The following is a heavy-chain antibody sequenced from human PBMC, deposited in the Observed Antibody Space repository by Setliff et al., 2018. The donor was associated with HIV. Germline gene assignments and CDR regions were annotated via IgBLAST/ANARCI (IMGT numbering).Heavy chain of an antibody. V-gene: IGHV3-48*01. D-gene: IGHD3-22*01. CDR3: ASDSHYYDSSGSPNYYYYYYMDV. CDR1: GFTFSSYS. J-gene: IGHJ6*03. CDR2: ISSSSSTI. Sequence: GGSLRLSCAASGFTFSSYSMNWVRQAPGKGLEWVSYISSSSSTIDYADSVKGRFTLSRVNAKNALYLQMNSLRAEDTAVYYCASDSHYYDSSGSPNYYYYYYMDVWGKGTTVTVSS.